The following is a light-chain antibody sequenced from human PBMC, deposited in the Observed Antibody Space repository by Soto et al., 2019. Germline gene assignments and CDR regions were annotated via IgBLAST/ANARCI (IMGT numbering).Light chain of an antibody. J-gene: IGKJ2*02. V-gene: IGKV1-12*01. CDR3: EQANNCPRT. CDR2: AAS. CDR1: QGVNRW. Sequence: DIQMTQSPSSVSASVGDRVIITCRASQGVNRWLAWYQQKPGKAPKLLISAASSLQSGVPSRFSVSGSGADFTLTSNSVQPEDFATYYCEQANNCPRTFGQGTKLEMK.